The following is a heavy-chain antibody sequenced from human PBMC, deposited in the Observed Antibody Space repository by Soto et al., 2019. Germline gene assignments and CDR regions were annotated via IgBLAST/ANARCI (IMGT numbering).Heavy chain of an antibody. CDR3: VKEGAIAAAGRTSAFDI. J-gene: IGHJ3*02. CDR2: ISSNGGRT. V-gene: IGHV3-64D*08. D-gene: IGHD6-13*01. Sequence: PGGPLRLSCSASGFTFSSYAMHWVRQAPEKKLEYVSAISSNGGRTYYAESVKGRFTISRDNSKNTLYLQMSSLRAEDTAVYYCVKEGAIAAAGRTSAFDIWGQGTMVTVSS. CDR1: GFTFSSYA.